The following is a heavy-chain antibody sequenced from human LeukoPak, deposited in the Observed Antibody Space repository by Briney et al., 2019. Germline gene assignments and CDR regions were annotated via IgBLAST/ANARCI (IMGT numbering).Heavy chain of an antibody. CDR2: ISSSSSYI. CDR3: ARAAIAAARIYYYMDV. Sequence: GGSLRLSCAASGFTFSSYSMNWVRQAPGKGLEWVSSISSSSSYIYYADSVKGRFTISRDNAKNSLYLQMNSLRAEDTAVYYCARAAIAAARIYYYMDVWGKGATVTVSS. CDR1: GFTFSSYS. V-gene: IGHV3-21*01. D-gene: IGHD6-13*01. J-gene: IGHJ6*03.